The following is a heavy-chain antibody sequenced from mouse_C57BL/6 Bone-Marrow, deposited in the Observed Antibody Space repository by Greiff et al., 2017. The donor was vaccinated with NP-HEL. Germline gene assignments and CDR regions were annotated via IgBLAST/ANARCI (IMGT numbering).Heavy chain of an antibody. Sequence: EVKLVESGGGLVKPGGSLKLSCAASGFTFSSYAMSWVRQTPEKRLEWVATISDGGSYTYYPDNVKGRFTISRDNAKNNLYLQMSHLKSEDTAKYYCAREYYGLYWYFDVWGTGTTVTVSS. V-gene: IGHV5-4*01. D-gene: IGHD1-1*01. CDR3: AREYYGLYWYFDV. CDR2: ISDGGSYT. J-gene: IGHJ1*03. CDR1: GFTFSSYA.